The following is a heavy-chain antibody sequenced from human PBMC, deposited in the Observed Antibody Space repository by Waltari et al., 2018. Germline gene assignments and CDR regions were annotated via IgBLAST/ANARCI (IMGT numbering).Heavy chain of an antibody. CDR3: ARLRSNMTPFVP. V-gene: IGHV4-39*01. J-gene: IGHJ5*02. D-gene: IGHD2-8*01. CDR2: IYYSGIA. CDR1: GDSISSSSYY. Sequence: QLQLQGSGPGQVNPSETLSLTCTVSGDSISSSSYYWGWIRQPPGKGLEWIGSIYYSGIAYYYPSLKSRLSISVDTPKTQFSLKFISVTAADAAIYYCARLRSNMTPFVPWGQGTLVTVSS.